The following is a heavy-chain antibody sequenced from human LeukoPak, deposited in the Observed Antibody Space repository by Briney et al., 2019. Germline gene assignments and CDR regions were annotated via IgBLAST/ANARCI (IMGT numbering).Heavy chain of an antibody. Sequence: GGSLRLSCAASGFIFSSYGMHWVRQAPGRGLEWVAFIQYDGSNKYYADSVKGRFTISRDNSKNTLYLQMNSLRAEDTAVYYCAKLYCSSTSCSTDYWGQGTLVTVSS. CDR1: GFIFSSYG. J-gene: IGHJ4*02. CDR3: AKLYCSSTSCSTDY. V-gene: IGHV3-30*02. D-gene: IGHD2-2*01. CDR2: IQYDGSNK.